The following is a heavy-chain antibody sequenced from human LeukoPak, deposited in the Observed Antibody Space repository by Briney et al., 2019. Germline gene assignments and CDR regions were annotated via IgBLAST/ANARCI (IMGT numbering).Heavy chain of an antibody. CDR3: ARDRDPLTILYDY. J-gene: IGHJ4*02. V-gene: IGHV3-21*06. CDR1: GFTFSSYT. CDR2: IRTGNNDI. D-gene: IGHD3-9*01. Sequence: GGSLRLSCAASGFTFSSYTMNWVRQAPGKGLEWISSIRTGNNDIYYADSLKGRFTISRDNAKNTLYLQMNSLRAEDTAVYYCARDRDPLTILYDYWGQGTLVTVSS.